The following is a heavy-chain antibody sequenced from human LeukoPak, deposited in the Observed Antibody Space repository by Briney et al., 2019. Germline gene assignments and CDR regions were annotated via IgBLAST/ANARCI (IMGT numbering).Heavy chain of an antibody. V-gene: IGHV4-4*02. CDR2: IYHSGST. Sequence: SETLSLTCAVSGGSISSSNWWSWVRQPPGKGLEWIGEIYHSGSTNYNPSLKSRVTISVDKSKNQFSLKLSSVTAADTAVYYCARTYYYGSGSYYYYYMDVWGKGTTVTVSS. CDR1: GGSISSSNW. D-gene: IGHD3-10*01. J-gene: IGHJ6*03. CDR3: ARTYYYGSGSYYYYYMDV.